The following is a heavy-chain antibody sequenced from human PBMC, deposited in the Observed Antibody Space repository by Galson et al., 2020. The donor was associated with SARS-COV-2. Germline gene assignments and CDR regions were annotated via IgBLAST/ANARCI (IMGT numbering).Heavy chain of an antibody. CDR3: ARDRSILRGVFPYYYGMDV. Sequence: GESLKISCAASGFIFSDYEMNWVRQAPGKGLEWVSLISAGGGTMYYADSVKGGFTISRDNAKNLLYLQMNTLRAEDTAVYYCARDRSILRGVFPYYYGMDVWGQGTTVTVSS. J-gene: IGHJ6*02. V-gene: IGHV3-48*03. CDR1: GFIFSDYE. D-gene: IGHD3-10*01. CDR2: ISAGGGTM.